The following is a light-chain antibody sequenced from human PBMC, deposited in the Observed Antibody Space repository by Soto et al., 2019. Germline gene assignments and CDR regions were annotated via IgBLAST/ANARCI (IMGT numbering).Light chain of an antibody. CDR3: QQYSDWPPFT. CDR2: GAS. CDR1: QSVSSN. J-gene: IGKJ3*01. Sequence: IVMTQSPATLSVSPGERATLSCRAGQSVSSNLAWYQQKPGQAPRLLIYGASTRATGIPARFSGSGSGTEFTLTISSLQSEDFAVYYCQQYSDWPPFTFGPGTKVDIE. V-gene: IGKV3-15*01.